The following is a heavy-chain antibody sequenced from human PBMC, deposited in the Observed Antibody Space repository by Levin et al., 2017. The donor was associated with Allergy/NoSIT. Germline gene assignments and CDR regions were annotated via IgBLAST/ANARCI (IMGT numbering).Heavy chain of an antibody. CDR2: IIPIFGTT. CDR1: GGNFSRYA. CDR3: AKNPLGFCSGGNCYYYFMDV. D-gene: IGHD2-15*01. Sequence: KISCKASGGNFSRYAFSWVRQAPGQGLEWMGGIIPIFGTTKDAQKFQGRVTFNADESTSTAYMELSNLRSEDTAVYYCAKNPLGFCSGGNCYYYFMDVWGKGTTVTVSS. J-gene: IGHJ6*03. V-gene: IGHV1-69*01.